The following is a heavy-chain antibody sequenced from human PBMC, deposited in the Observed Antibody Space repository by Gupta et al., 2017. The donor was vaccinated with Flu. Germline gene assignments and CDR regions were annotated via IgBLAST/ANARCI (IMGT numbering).Heavy chain of an antibody. CDR3: ARGLGHCTSTTCLNWFDP. D-gene: IGHD2-2*01. CDR1: GGSFRGYS. V-gene: IGHV4-34*01. J-gene: IGHJ5*02. CDR2: IKDIGSP. Sequence: QVQLQQWGAGLLKPSETMSLTCVINGGSFRGYSWSWISQPPGKGLEWIGEIKDIGSPDTTPSRKSRVTMSVDTSKNQFYLNLSSVTAADTGVYYCARGLGHCTSTTCLNWFDPWGQGTLVTVSS.